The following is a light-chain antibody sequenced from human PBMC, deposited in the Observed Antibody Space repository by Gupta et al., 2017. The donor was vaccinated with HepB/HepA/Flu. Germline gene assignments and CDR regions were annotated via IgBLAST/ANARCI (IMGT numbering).Light chain of an antibody. CDR1: NIGSKS. CDR3: QVWDSTSDSGV. J-gene: IGLJ3*02. CDR2: DDV. Sequence: SYVLTQPASVSVAPEKTARITCGGNNIGSKSVHWYQQKPGQAPVLVVDDDVDRPSGIPERFSGSNSGTTATLKISRVQAGDEADDYCQVWDSTSDSGVFGGGTKLTVL. V-gene: IGLV3-21*03.